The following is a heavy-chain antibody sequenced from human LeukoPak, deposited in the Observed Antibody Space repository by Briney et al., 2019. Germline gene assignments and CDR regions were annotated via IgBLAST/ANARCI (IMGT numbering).Heavy chain of an antibody. D-gene: IGHD2/OR15-2a*01. Sequence: SETLSLTCTVSGGSISSGGYYWSWIRQHPGKGLEWIGYIYYSGSTYYNPSLKSRVTISVDTSKNQFSLKLSSVTAADTAVYYCARGRNFYRYFDYWGQGTLVTVSS. V-gene: IGHV4-31*03. CDR2: IYYSGST. CDR1: GGSISSGGYY. CDR3: ARGRNFYRYFDY. J-gene: IGHJ4*02.